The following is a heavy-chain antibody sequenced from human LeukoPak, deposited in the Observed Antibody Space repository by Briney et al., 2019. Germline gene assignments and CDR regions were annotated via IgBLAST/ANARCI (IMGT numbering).Heavy chain of an antibody. J-gene: IGHJ4*02. D-gene: IGHD3-16*02. CDR1: GGSISSYY. CDR3: ARAPTYDYVWGSYRHYFDY. Sequence: SETLSLTCTVSGGSISSYYWSWIRQPPGKGLEWIGYIYYSGSTNYNPSLKSRVTISVDTPKNQFSLKLSSVTAADTAVYYCARAPTYDYVWGSYRHYFDYWGQGTLVTVSS. V-gene: IGHV4-59*01. CDR2: IYYSGST.